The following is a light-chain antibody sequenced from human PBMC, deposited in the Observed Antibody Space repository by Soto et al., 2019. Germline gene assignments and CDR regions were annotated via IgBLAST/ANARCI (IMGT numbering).Light chain of an antibody. CDR3: AAWGDNLNGWV. CDR2: DNI. CDR1: SSNIGNNA. V-gene: IGLV1-44*01. Sequence: QSVLTQPPSASGTPGQRGTISFSGSSSNIGNNAVNWYQQFPGTAPKLLIYDNIQRPSGVPDRFSGSKSGTSASLAISGLQSEDEADYYCAAWGDNLNGWVFGGGTKLTVL. J-gene: IGLJ3*02.